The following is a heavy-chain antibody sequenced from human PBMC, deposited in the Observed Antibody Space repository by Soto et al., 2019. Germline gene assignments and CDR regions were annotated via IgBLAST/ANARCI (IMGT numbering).Heavy chain of an antibody. D-gene: IGHD3-22*01. V-gene: IGHV4-31*03. CDR1: GDSISRMDYY. Sequence: QVQLQESGPGLVKPSQTLSLTCSVSGDSISRMDYYWTWIRQHPEKGLEWIGNIYFRGNTFYSPSLESRLTISVDTSKNQSSLKLTSVTAADTAVYHCAREGGSYDSGGYLIRGAFDIWGQGTMVTVSS. CDR2: IYFRGNT. J-gene: IGHJ3*02. CDR3: AREGGSYDSGGYLIRGAFDI.